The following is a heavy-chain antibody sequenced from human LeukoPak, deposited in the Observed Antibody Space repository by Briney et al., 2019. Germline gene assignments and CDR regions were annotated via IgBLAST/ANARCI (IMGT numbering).Heavy chain of an antibody. D-gene: IGHD3-9*01. CDR1: GYTFTGYY. CDR3: AREPTLLRYFDWSTHWFDP. CDR2: INPNSGGT. V-gene: IGHV1-2*02. J-gene: IGHJ5*02. Sequence: ASVKVSCKASGYTFTGYYMHWVRQAPGQGLEWMGWINPNSGGTNYAQKFQGRATMTRDTSISTAYMELSRLRSDDTAVYYCAREPTLLRYFDWSTHWFDPWGQGTLVTVSS.